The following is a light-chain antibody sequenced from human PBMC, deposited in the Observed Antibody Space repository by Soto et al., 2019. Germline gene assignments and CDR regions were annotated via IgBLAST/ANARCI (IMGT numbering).Light chain of an antibody. J-gene: IGLJ1*01. CDR1: SSDIGGYNY. V-gene: IGLV2-14*01. Sequence: LTQPASVSGSPGQSITFSCTGISSDIGGYNYVSWYQQHPGKAPKLMIYEVSKRPSGVSNRFSGSKSGNTASLTISGLQADDEADYYCSSYTSSSPYVFGTGTKVTVL. CDR2: EVS. CDR3: SSYTSSSPYV.